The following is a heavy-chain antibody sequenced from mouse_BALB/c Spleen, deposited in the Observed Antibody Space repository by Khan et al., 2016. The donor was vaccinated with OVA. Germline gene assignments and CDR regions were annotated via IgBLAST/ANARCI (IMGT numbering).Heavy chain of an antibody. Sequence: QVQLQQSGAELARPGASVKLSCKASGYTFTDYYINWVKQRTGQGLEWIGEISPGSGDIYYNARFKGMATLTADKSSSTAYMQLSSLTSEASAVYFCARRNYFGYTFAYWGQGTLVTVSA. V-gene: IGHV1-77*01. CDR2: ISPGSGDI. J-gene: IGHJ3*01. D-gene: IGHD1-2*01. CDR1: GYTFTDYY. CDR3: ARRNYFGYTFAY.